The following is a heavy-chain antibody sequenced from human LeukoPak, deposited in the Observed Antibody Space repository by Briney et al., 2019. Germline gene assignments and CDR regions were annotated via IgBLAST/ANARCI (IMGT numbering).Heavy chain of an antibody. CDR3: ARTPLYFDSSDYYYFDY. CDR1: GGSISSYY. D-gene: IGHD3-22*01. V-gene: IGHV4-59*01. Sequence: SETLSLTCTVSGGSISSYYWSWIRQPPGKGLEWIGYIYYSGSTNYNPSLKSRVTISVDTSKNQFSLKLSSVTAADTAVYYCARTPLYFDSSDYYYFDYWGQGTLVTVSS. CDR2: IYYSGST. J-gene: IGHJ4*02.